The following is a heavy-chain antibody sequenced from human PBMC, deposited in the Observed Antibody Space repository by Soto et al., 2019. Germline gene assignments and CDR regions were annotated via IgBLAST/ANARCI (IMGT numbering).Heavy chain of an antibody. Sequence: QVQLVQSGAEVKKPGASVKVSCKASGYTFTSYGISWVRQAPGQGLEWMGWISAYNGNTNYAQKLQGRVTMTTETSTRTAYMELRNLRSHDTAVYYCAKDPIILVQAANGFDYWGQGTLVTVSS. CDR1: GYTFTSYG. J-gene: IGHJ4*02. V-gene: IGHV1-18*01. D-gene: IGHD2-2*01. CDR3: AKDPIILVQAANGFDY. CDR2: ISAYNGNT.